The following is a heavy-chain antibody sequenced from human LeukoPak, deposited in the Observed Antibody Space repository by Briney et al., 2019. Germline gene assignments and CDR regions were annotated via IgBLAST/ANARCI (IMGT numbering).Heavy chain of an antibody. D-gene: IGHD6-19*01. V-gene: IGHV4-30-4*01. CDR1: GGSISSGDYY. CDR3: ARVEHYSSGWYYFDY. J-gene: IGHJ4*02. CDR2: IYYSGST. Sequence: PSETLSLTGTVSGGSISSGDYYWSWIRQPPGKGLEWIGYIYYSGSTYYNPSLKSRVTISVDTSKNQFSLKLSSVTAADTAVYYCARVEHYSSGWYYFDYWGQGTLVTVSS.